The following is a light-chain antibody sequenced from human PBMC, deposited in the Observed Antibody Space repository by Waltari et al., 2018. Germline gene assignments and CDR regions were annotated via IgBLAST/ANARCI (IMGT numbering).Light chain of an antibody. CDR3: ASYPSTSIHVL. Sequence: QSALTQPASVSGSPGQSITISCTGTSSDVGGYNYVSWYQQPPGKAPNPLIFDFTPRPSGFSDPFSGSKSGNTASLTISGLQAEDEADYYCASYPSTSIHVLFGGGTKLTVL. J-gene: IGLJ2*01. CDR2: DFT. V-gene: IGLV2-14*01. CDR1: SSDVGGYNY.